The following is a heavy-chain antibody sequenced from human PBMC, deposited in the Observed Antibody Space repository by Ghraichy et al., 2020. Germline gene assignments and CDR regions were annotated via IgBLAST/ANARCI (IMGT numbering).Heavy chain of an antibody. CDR3: AKHGCNGGGCVAYYDS. CDR2: ISYDGNNK. D-gene: IGHD2-15*01. CDR1: GFIFSSYG. V-gene: IGHV3-30*18. J-gene: IGHJ4*02. Sequence: GESLNISCAASGFIFSSYGMNWVRQAPGKGLEWVATISYDGNNKDYLESVRGRFTISRDSSKNTLYLQMNSLRAEDAAVYYCAKHGCNGGGCVAYYDSWGQGTLVTVSS.